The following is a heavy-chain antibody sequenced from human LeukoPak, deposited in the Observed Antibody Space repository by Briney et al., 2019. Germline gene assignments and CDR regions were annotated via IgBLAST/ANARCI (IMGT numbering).Heavy chain of an antibody. CDR3: AKGSSGYFFDL. CDR2: SNDGGGT. Sequence: GGSLRLSCAASGFILNNYGLIWVRQAPGKGLEWVSASNDGGGTTYADFVKGRFTISRDNSKNTLFLQMNSLRAEDTALYYCAKGSSGYFFDLWGQGTLVTVSS. CDR1: GFILNNYG. J-gene: IGHJ4*02. V-gene: IGHV3-23*01. D-gene: IGHD3-22*01.